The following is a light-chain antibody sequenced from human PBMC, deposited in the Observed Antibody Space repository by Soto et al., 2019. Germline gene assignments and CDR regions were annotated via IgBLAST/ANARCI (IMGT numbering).Light chain of an antibody. J-gene: IGKJ4*01. CDR3: QQYNNWPPHT. V-gene: IGKV3-15*01. CDR2: GAS. Sequence: EIVMTQSPATLSVSPGERATLSCRASQSVSSSLAWYQQKPGQAPRLLIYGASTRATGIPARFSGSGSGTEFTLHISSLQSEDFAVYYCQQYNNWPPHTFGGGTKVEIK. CDR1: QSVSSS.